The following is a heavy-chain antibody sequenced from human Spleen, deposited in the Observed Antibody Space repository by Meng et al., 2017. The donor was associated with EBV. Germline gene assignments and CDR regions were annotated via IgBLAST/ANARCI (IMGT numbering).Heavy chain of an antibody. J-gene: IGHJ4*02. CDR2: VIHSGNT. CDR3: ATGWGKANY. Sequence: LQVVGPGLLKPSDTLSLTWAVYGESFSAYYWRWIRQPPGRGLEWIGDVIHSGNTSYSPSLKSRVTISVDTSKSQFSLKLRSMTAADTAVYYCATGWGKANYWGQGTLVTVSS. V-gene: IGHV4-34*12. CDR1: GESFSAYY. D-gene: IGHD3-16*01.